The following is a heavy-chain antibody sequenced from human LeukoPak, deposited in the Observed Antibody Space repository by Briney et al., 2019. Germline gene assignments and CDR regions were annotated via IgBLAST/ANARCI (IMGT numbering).Heavy chain of an antibody. CDR2: IYSDNT. Sequence: GGSLRLSCTVSGFTVSSNSMSWVRQAPGKGLEWVSFIYSDNTHYSDSVKGRFTISRDNSKNTLYLQMNSLRAEDTAVYYCAKDTTWGRYFDWLREYYFDYWGQGTLVTVSS. J-gene: IGHJ4*02. CDR1: GFTVSSNS. D-gene: IGHD3-9*01. CDR3: AKDTTWGRYFDWLREYYFDY. V-gene: IGHV3-53*01.